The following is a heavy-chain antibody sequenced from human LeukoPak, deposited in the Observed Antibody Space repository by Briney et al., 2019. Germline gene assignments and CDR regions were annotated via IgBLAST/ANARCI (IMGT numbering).Heavy chain of an antibody. CDR3: ARVGYSYDRLGLAYYMDV. Sequence: ETLSLTCTVSGGSISSSSYYWGWIRQPPGKGLEWVSSISSSSSYIYYADSVKGRFTISRDHASNTLYLQMNSLRAEDTAVYYCARVGYSYDRLGLAYYMDVWGKGTAVTVS. J-gene: IGHJ6*03. V-gene: IGHV3-21*01. CDR1: GGSISSSS. CDR2: ISSSSSYI. D-gene: IGHD5-18*01.